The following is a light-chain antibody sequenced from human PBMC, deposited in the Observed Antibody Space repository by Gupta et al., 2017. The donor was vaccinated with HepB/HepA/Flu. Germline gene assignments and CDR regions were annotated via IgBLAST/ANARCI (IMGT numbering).Light chain of an antibody. J-gene: IGLJ1*01. CDR3: HSAEKSGSYFV. CDR2: KDN. CDR1: GLPNQY. V-gene: IGLV3-25*03. Sequence: SYELTQPLSVSVSPGQTANITCSGDGLPNQYVYWYQQKPGQAPVLVIYKDNERPSGIPERFSGSSSGTRVTLTISGVQTEDEADYYCHSAEKSGSYFVFGPGTKVTVL.